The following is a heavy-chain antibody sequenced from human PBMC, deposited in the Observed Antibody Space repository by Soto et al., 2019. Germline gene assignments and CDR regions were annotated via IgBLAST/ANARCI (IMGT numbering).Heavy chain of an antibody. CDR2: TYYRPKWYN. J-gene: IGHJ4*02. Sequence: SQTLSLTCAISGDSVSGNSAAWNWISQSPSRGLEWLGRTYYRPKWYNDYAVSVKSRITINPDTSMNQISLQLNSVPPEDTAVYYCASCRGIYGAFCAHFDYWGLRILVTVSS. CDR3: ASCRGIYGAFCAHFDY. D-gene: IGHD2-15*01. V-gene: IGHV6-1*01. CDR1: GDSVSGNSAA.